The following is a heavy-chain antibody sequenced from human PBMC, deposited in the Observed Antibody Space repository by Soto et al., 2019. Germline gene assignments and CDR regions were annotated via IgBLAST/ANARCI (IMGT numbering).Heavy chain of an antibody. CDR2: INPKSGGT. Sequence: RSSVKVSCKASGYTFTDYYIHWVRQAPGQGLEWMAWINPKSGGTKYAQRFQGRVTMTRVTSISTAYMELSSLRSDDTALYYCAKDPNVVVVPAATGGMDVWGQGTTVTAP. J-gene: IGHJ6*02. CDR1: GYTFTDYY. V-gene: IGHV1-2*02. CDR3: AKDPNVVVVPAATGGMDV. D-gene: IGHD2-2*01.